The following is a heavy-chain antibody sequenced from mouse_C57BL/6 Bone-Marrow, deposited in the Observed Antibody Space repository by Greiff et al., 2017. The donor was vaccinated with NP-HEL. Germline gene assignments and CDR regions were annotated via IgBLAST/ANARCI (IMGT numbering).Heavy chain of an antibody. J-gene: IGHJ3*01. D-gene: IGHD6-1*01. CDR2: INPSTGGT. Sequence: VQLKQSGPELVKPGASVKISCKASGYSFTGYYMNWVKQSPEKSLEWIGEINPSTGGTTYNQKFKAKATLTVDKSSSTAYMQLKSLTSEDSAVYYCARAPLPFAYWGQGTLVTVSA. CDR3: ARAPLPFAY. CDR1: GYSFTGYY. V-gene: IGHV1-42*01.